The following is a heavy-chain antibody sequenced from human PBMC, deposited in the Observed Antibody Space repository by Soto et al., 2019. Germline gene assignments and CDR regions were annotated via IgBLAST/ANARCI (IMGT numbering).Heavy chain of an antibody. CDR2: INHSGST. Sequence: PSETPSLTCAVYGGSFSGYYWSWIRQPPGKGLEWIGEINHSGSTNYNPSLKSRVTISVDTSKNQFSLKLSSVTAADTAVYYCARELELSGYYYYYMDVWGKGTTVTVSS. D-gene: IGHD1-7*01. V-gene: IGHV4-34*01. CDR3: ARELELSGYYYYYMDV. J-gene: IGHJ6*03. CDR1: GGSFSGYY.